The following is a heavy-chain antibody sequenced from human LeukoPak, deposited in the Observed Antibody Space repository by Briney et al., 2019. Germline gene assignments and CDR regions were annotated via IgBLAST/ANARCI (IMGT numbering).Heavy chain of an antibody. J-gene: IGHJ5*02. CDR3: ARARSYRHQLNALSYWFDP. D-gene: IGHD5-24*01. Sequence: WASVKVSCKSSGHTFTDYDINWVRQATGQGLEWMGWMNPDSGNTGYAQKFQGRVTMTRNTSINTAYMELNSLRSEDTAVYYCARARSYRHQLNALSYWFDPWGQGTLVTVSS. CDR1: GHTFTDYD. V-gene: IGHV1-8*02. CDR2: MNPDSGNT.